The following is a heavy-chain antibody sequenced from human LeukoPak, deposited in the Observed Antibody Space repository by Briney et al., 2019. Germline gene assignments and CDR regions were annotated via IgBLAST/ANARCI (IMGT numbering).Heavy chain of an antibody. D-gene: IGHD4-11*01. V-gene: IGHV3-33*01. J-gene: IGHJ4*01. CDR3: VRDAQRGFDYSNSLKY. CDR1: GFIYSHYG. CDR2: IWSDGSNR. Sequence: GGSLRLSCAASGFIYSHYGMHWVRQAPGKGLEWVAVIWSDGSNRFYAGSVKGRFTISRDNSQRTLFLQMNSLRVDDTVMYYCVRDAQRGFDYSNSLKYWGHGTLVTVSS.